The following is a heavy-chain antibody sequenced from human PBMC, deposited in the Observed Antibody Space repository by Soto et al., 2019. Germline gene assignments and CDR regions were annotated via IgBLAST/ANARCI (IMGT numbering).Heavy chain of an antibody. J-gene: IGHJ6*03. CDR1: GGSISSYY. CDR3: ARLGFSGGSCYYSEYYYYYYMDV. Sequence: SETLSLTCTVSGGSISSYYWSWIRQPPGKGLEWIGYIYYSGSTNYNPSLKSRVTISVDTSKNQFSLKLSSVTAADTAVYYCARLGFSGGSCYYSEYYYYYYMDVWGKGTTVTVSS. V-gene: IGHV4-59*08. D-gene: IGHD2-15*01. CDR2: IYYSGST.